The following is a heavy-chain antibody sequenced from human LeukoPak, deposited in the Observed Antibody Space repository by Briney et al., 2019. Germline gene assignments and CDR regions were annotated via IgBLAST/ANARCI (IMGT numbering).Heavy chain of an antibody. CDR3: AKPELLWFGEFNYDY. Sequence: GGSLRLSCAASGFTFSSYGMHWVRQAPGKGLEWVAFIRYDGSNKYYADSVKGRFTTSRDNSKNTLYLQMNSLRAEDTAVYYCAKPELLWFGEFNYDYWGQGTLVTVSS. V-gene: IGHV3-30*02. J-gene: IGHJ4*02. CDR2: IRYDGSNK. CDR1: GFTFSSYG. D-gene: IGHD3-10*01.